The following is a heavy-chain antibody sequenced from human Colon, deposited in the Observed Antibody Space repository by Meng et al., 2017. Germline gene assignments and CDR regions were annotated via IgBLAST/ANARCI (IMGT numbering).Heavy chain of an antibody. CDR2: INHTGNT. V-gene: IGHV4-34*01. J-gene: IGHJ4*02. D-gene: IGHD6-19*01. CDR3: ARSVRLGVAGKSGAY. CDR1: GGSFSGYS. Sequence: LQEVVAVLLKLSETLALTCAGYGGSFSGYSWSWIRQPSGKGLEWIGEINHTGNTSYNPSLKSRLTISVDTSKNQFSLNLSSVTAADTALYYCARSVRLGVAGKSGAYWGQGTLVTVSS.